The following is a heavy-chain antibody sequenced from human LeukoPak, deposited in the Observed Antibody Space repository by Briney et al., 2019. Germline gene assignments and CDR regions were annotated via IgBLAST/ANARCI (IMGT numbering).Heavy chain of an antibody. J-gene: IGHJ3*02. CDR2: ISSASGYT. Sequence: GGSLRLSCAASGFTFSIYSMNWVRQAPGKGLEWVSSISSASGYTYSADSVKGRFTISRDSAKNSLYLQLNSLRAKDTAVYYCARDYSDTGSFDIWGQGTMVTVSS. CDR1: GFTFSIYS. V-gene: IGHV3-21*06. CDR3: ARDYSDTGSFDI. D-gene: IGHD2-21*01.